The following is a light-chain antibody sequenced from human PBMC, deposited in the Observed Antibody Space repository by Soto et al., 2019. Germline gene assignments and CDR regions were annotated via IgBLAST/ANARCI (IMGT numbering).Light chain of an antibody. CDR2: ATS. V-gene: IGKV3-20*01. CDR3: QHYGSSPLT. CDR1: QSFASNY. Sequence: EIVLTQSPGTLSLSPGERATLSCRASQSFASNYLAWYQQKPGQAPRLLIYATSNRATGIPDRFSGSGSGTDFTLTISRLEPEDFAVYYGQHYGSSPLTFGGGTNVEIK. J-gene: IGKJ4*01.